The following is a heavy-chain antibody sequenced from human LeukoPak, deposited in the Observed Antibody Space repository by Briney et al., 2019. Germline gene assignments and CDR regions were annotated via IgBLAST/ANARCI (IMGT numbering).Heavy chain of an antibody. D-gene: IGHD2-2*01. CDR1: GFTFSSYG. V-gene: IGHV3-30*03. CDR2: ISYDGSNK. CDR3: TRAASDCSSTSCFTRYFQH. J-gene: IGHJ1*01. Sequence: GGSLRLSCAASGFTFSSYGIHWVRQAPGKGLEWVAVISYDGSNKYYADSVKGRFTISRDNSKNTLYLQMNSLRAEDTAVYYCTRAASDCSSTSCFTRYFQHWGQGTLVTVSS.